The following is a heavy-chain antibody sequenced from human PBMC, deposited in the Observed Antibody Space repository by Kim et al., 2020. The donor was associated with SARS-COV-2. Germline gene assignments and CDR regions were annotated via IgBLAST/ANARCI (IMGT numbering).Heavy chain of an antibody. D-gene: IGHD3-10*01. J-gene: IGHJ6*02. V-gene: IGHV3-53*01. CDR3: ARGPYGSGIEDGMDV. Sequence: GGSLRLSCAASGFTVSSNYMSWVRQAPGKGLEWVSVIYSGGSTYYADSVKGRFTISRDNSKNTLYLQMNSLRAEDTAVYYCARGPYGSGIEDGMDVWGQGTTVTVSS. CDR2: IYSGGST. CDR1: GFTVSSNY.